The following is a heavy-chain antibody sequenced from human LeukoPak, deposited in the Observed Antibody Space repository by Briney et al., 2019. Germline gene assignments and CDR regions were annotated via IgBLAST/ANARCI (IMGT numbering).Heavy chain of an antibody. CDR3: ARCVTGWPNWFAP. Sequence: GGSLRLSCAASGFSFSRYAMTWARQAPGKGLEWVSSIHYTTDDTYYADFVRGRFTISRDNSKNTLYLQLNGLRVEDTAIYYCARCVTGWPNWFAPWGQGTLVTVSS. J-gene: IGHJ5*02. CDR1: GFSFSRYA. CDR2: IHYTTDDT. V-gene: IGHV3-23*01. D-gene: IGHD6-19*01.